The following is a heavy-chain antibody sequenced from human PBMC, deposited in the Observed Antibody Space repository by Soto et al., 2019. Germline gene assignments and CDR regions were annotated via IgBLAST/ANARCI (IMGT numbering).Heavy chain of an antibody. V-gene: IGHV3-74*01. Sequence: EVQQVESGGGLVQPGGSLRLSCAASGFYFSGYWMHWVHQVPGKGLVWVSRINTDGSDTLYADSVKGRFTISRDNTKNTLYLQMSSLRAEDTAIYYCVRAAARGDSWGQGTLVTVSS. CDR2: INTDGSDT. J-gene: IGHJ4*02. CDR1: GFYFSGYW. D-gene: IGHD6-13*01. CDR3: VRAAARGDS.